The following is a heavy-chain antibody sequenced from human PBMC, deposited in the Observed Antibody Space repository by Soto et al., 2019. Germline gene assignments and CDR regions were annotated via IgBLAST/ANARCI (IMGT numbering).Heavy chain of an antibody. J-gene: IGHJ4*02. CDR3: AHRVLRTVFGLVTTTAIYFDF. D-gene: IGHD3-3*01. V-gene: IGHV2-5*02. CDR1: GFSLTTSGVG. Sequence: QITLNESGPTQVNPRQTLTLTCTFSGFSLTTSGVGVGWIRQSPGKAPEWLALIYWDDDKRYSSSLKSRLTITTDTSKDQVVLTMADLDPADIATYYCAHRVLRTVFGLVTTTAIYFDFWGQETPVTVSS. CDR2: IYWDDDK.